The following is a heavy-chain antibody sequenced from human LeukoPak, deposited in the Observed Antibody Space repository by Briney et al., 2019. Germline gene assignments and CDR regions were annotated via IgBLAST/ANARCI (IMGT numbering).Heavy chain of an antibody. CDR3: ARTFEYSSSGWFDY. CDR2: IYYSGST. D-gene: IGHD6-6*01. Sequence: PSETLSHTCAVSGVSISSGGYSWSWIRQPPGKGLEWIGYIYYSGSTYYNPSLKSRVTISVDTSKNQFSLKLSSVTAADTAVYYCARTFEYSSSGWFDYWGQGTLVTVSS. CDR1: GVSISSGGYS. J-gene: IGHJ4*02. V-gene: IGHV4-30-4*07.